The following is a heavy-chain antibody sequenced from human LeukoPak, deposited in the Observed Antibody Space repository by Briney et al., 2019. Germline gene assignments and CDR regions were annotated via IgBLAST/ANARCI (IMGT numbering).Heavy chain of an antibody. CDR2: IYTSGST. V-gene: IGHV4-4*07. J-gene: IGHJ4*02. Sequence: SETLSLTCTVSGGSISSYYWSWIRQPAGKGLEWIERIYTSGSTNYNPSLKSRVTMSVDTSKNQFSLKLSSVTAADTAVYYCARAHYDFWSGYWYFDYWGQGTLVTVSS. CDR3: ARAHYDFWSGYWYFDY. D-gene: IGHD3-3*01. CDR1: GGSISSYY.